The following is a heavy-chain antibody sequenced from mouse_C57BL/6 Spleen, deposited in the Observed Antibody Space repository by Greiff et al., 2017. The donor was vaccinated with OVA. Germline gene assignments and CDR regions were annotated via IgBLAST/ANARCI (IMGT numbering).Heavy chain of an antibody. Sequence: VQLQQSGPELVKPGASVKISCKASGYSFTDYNMNWVKQSNGKSLEWIGVINPNYGTTSYNQKFKGKATLTVDQSSSTAYMQLNSLTSEDSAVYYCASPLYGSSYWYFDGWGTGTTVTVSS. CDR2: INPNYGTT. CDR3: ASPLYGSSYWYFDG. J-gene: IGHJ1*03. V-gene: IGHV1-39*01. CDR1: GYSFTDYN. D-gene: IGHD1-1*01.